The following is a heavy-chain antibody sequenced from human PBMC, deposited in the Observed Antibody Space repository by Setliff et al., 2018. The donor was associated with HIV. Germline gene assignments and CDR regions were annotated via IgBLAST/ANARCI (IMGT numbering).Heavy chain of an antibody. Sequence: GGSLRLSCAASGSNFDIFAMHWVRQAPGKGLEWVSTIYSDGNTYHADSVKGRFTLSRDNSETALFLQMNSLRPEDTAVYYCARLRPYNSALGYWGQGTLVTVSS. CDR1: GSNFDIFA. J-gene: IGHJ4*02. CDR2: IYSDGNT. D-gene: IGHD3-10*01. V-gene: IGHV3-66*02. CDR3: ARLRPYNSALGY.